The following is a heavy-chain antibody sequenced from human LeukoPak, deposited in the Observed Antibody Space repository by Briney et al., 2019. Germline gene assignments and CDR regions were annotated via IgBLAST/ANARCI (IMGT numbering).Heavy chain of an antibody. Sequence: PGGSLRLSCAAPGFTFSDYYMSWIRQAPGKGLEWVSHISGSSTYTKYADSVRGRFTISRDNAKNSLYLQMNSLRAEDTAVYYCARGRYSSGSQYYFDYWGQGILVTVSS. CDR2: ISGSSTYT. V-gene: IGHV3-11*03. CDR3: ARGRYSSGSQYYFDY. D-gene: IGHD3-22*01. CDR1: GFTFSDYY. J-gene: IGHJ4*02.